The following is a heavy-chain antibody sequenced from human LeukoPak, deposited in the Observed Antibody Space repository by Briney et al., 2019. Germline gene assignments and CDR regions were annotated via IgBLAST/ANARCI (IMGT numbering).Heavy chain of an antibody. D-gene: IGHD3-9*01. V-gene: IGHV4-34*01. J-gene: IGHJ6*03. CDR2: INQSGST. CDR3: ARGGGNLLPYFDPKYYYYMDV. Sequence: SSETLSLTCGVYGGSFSGYYLTWIRQPPGKGLEGIGEINQSGSTNFNPSLKSRVSVSIDTSKSQFSLKLSSVTAAATAVYYCARGGGNLLPYFDPKYYYYMDVWGKGTTVTVSS. CDR1: GGSFSGYY.